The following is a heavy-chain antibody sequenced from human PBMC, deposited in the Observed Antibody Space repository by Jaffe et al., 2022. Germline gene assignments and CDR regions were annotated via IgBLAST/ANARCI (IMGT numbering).Heavy chain of an antibody. Sequence: QVQLQESGPGLVKPSETLSLTCAVSGYSISSGYYWGWIRQPPGKGLEWIGSIYHSGSTYYNPSLKSRVTISVDTSKNQFSLKLSSVTAADTAVYYCARLLISPSSGYLPNWFDPWGQGTLVTVSS. D-gene: IGHD3-22*01. J-gene: IGHJ5*02. CDR2: IYHSGST. CDR1: GYSISSGYY. CDR3: ARLLISPSSGYLPNWFDP. V-gene: IGHV4-38-2*01.